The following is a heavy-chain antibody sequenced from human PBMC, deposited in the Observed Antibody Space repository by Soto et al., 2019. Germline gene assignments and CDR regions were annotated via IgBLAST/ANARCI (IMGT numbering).Heavy chain of an antibody. Sequence: QVQLVHSGAEVKRPGASVKVSCKASGYTFTTYYMHWVRQAPGQGLEWLGIINPNGGSTTYAQKFQGRVTMTRDTSTSTVYLELSSLRSEDTAVYYCARAGYCSGGTCFHGNCDYWGQGTLVTVSA. CDR2: INPNGGST. D-gene: IGHD2-15*01. CDR1: GYTFTTYY. CDR3: ARAGYCSGGTCFHGNCDY. V-gene: IGHV1-46*01. J-gene: IGHJ4*02.